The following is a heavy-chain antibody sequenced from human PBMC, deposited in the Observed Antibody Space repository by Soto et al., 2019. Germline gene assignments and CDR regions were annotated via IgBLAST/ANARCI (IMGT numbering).Heavy chain of an antibody. CDR1: GFTFDDYA. CDR2: ISWDGGST. CDR3: AKDEVMVYASHYYYGMDV. Sequence: PGGSLRLSCAASGFTFDDYAMHWVRQAPGKGLGWVSLISWDGGSTYYADSVKGRFTISRDNSKNSLYLQMNSLRAEDTALYYCAKDEVMVYASHYYYGMDVWGQGTTVTAP. J-gene: IGHJ6*02. D-gene: IGHD2-8*01. V-gene: IGHV3-43D*04.